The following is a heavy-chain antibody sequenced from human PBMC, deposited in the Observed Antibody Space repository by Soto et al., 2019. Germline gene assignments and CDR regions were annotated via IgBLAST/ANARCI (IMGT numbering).Heavy chain of an antibody. CDR2: IYYSGRT. V-gene: IGHV4-31*03. CDR1: GGSISSGGYF. D-gene: IGHD6-13*01. CDR3: ARFSKEENPKVGSWYYFDY. Sequence: QVQLQESGPGLVKPSQTLSLTCTVSGGSISSGGYFWSWVRQHPGKGLEWIGNIYYSGRTYYNPSLKSRFTISVDTSKNQFSLNLSSVTAADTAVYYCARFSKEENPKVGSWYYFDYWGQGTRVTVSS. J-gene: IGHJ4*02.